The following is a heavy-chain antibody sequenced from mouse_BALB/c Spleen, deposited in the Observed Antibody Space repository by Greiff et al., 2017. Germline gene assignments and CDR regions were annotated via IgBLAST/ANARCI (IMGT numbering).Heavy chain of an antibody. D-gene: IGHD1-1*01. CDR1: GFNIKDTY. J-gene: IGHJ4*01. Sequence: EAKLQQSGAELVKPGASVKLSCTASGFNIKDTYMHWVKQRPEQGLEWIGRIDPANGNTKYDPKFQGKATITADTSSNTAYLQLSSLTSEDTAVYYCARVTTVYYAMDYWGQGTSVTVSS. V-gene: IGHV14-3*02. CDR2: IDPANGNT. CDR3: ARVTTVYYAMDY.